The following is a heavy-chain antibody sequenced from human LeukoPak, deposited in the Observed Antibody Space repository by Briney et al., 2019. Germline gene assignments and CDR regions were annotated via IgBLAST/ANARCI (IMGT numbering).Heavy chain of an antibody. D-gene: IGHD6-13*01. CDR2: ISYDGSNK. V-gene: IGHV3-30*18. Sequence: GGSLRLSCAASGFTFSSYGMHWVRQAPGKGLEWVAVISYDGSNKYYADSVKGRFTISRDNSKNTLYLQMNSLRAEDTAVYYCAKAPYSSSWYGGAFDIWGQGTMVTVSS. CDR1: GFTFSSYG. CDR3: AKAPYSSSWYGGAFDI. J-gene: IGHJ3*02.